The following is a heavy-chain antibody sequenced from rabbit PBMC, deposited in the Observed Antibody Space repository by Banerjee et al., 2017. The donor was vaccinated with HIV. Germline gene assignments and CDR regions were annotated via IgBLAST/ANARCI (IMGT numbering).Heavy chain of an antibody. V-gene: IGHV1S45*01. CDR1: GFSFSSSYW. D-gene: IGHD6-1*01. J-gene: IGHJ4*01. Sequence: QEQLEESGGGLVQPEGSLTLTCTASGFSFSSSYWGCWVRQAPGKGPEWIACIDTGSSANTYYASWAKGRFTISKTSSTTVTLQMTSLTAADTATYFCGRDFVGYGYTLDLWGPGTLVTVS. CDR3: GRDFVGYGYTLDL. CDR2: IDTGSSANT.